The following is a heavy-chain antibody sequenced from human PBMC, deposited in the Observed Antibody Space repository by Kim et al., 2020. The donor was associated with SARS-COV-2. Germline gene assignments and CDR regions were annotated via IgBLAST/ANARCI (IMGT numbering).Heavy chain of an antibody. D-gene: IGHD6-19*01. V-gene: IGHV1-46*01. J-gene: IGHJ4*02. Sequence: QGRVTMTRDTSTSTVYMELSSLRSEDTAVYYCARDRGLAVAGTVGEFDYWGQGTLVTVSS. CDR3: ARDRGLAVAGTVGEFDY.